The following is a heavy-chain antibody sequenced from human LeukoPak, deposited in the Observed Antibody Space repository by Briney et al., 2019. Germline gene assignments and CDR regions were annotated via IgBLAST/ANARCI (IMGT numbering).Heavy chain of an antibody. CDR1: GGSFSGYY. D-gene: IGHD5-12*01. CDR2: INHSGST. V-gene: IGHV4-34*01. Sequence: SETLSLTCAVYGGSFSGYYWSWIRQPPGKGLEWIGEINHSGSTNYNPSLKSRVTISVDTSKNQFSLKLSSVTAADTAVYYCARGRVQSGYGGGVSDYWGQGTLVTVSP. J-gene: IGHJ4*02. CDR3: ARGRVQSGYGGGVSDY.